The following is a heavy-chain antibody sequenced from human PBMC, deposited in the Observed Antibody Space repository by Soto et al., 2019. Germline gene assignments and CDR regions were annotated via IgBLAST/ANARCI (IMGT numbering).Heavy chain of an antibody. D-gene: IGHD4-4*01. Sequence: SVKVSFKASCYTFTGYGISWVRQAPGQGLEWMGWISAYNGNTNYAQKLQGRVTMTTDTSTSTAYMELRSLRSDDTAVYYCARPMTTVTTGYYYYGMDVWGQGTTVTVSS. CDR1: CYTFTGYG. CDR3: ARPMTTVTTGYYYYGMDV. CDR2: ISAYNGNT. J-gene: IGHJ6*02. V-gene: IGHV1-18*04.